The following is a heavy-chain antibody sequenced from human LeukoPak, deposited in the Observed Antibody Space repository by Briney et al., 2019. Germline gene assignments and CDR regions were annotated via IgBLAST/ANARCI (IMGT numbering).Heavy chain of an antibody. D-gene: IGHD2-15*01. CDR3: ATAGYCSGGSCYSGWSDP. Sequence: ASVKVSCKVSGYTLTELSMHWVRHAPRKGLEWMGGFDPQDGETIYAQKFQGRVTMTEDTSTDTAYMELSSLRSEDTAVYYCATAGYCSGGSCYSGWSDPWGQGTLVTVSS. CDR1: GYTLTELS. J-gene: IGHJ5*02. V-gene: IGHV1-24*01. CDR2: FDPQDGET.